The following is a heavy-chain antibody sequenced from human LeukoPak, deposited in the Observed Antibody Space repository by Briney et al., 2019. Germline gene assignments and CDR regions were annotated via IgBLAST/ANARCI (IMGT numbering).Heavy chain of an antibody. D-gene: IGHD6-13*01. V-gene: IGHV1-69*05. Sequence: ASVKVSCKASGGTFSSYAISWVRQAPGQGLEWMGRIIPIFGTANYAQKFQGRVTITTDESTSTAYMELSSLRSEDTAVYYCARDRAWVYSSPIYYYYYYMDVWGKGTTVTVSS. CDR1: GGTFSSYA. CDR3: ARDRAWVYSSPIYYYYYYMDV. CDR2: IIPIFGTA. J-gene: IGHJ6*03.